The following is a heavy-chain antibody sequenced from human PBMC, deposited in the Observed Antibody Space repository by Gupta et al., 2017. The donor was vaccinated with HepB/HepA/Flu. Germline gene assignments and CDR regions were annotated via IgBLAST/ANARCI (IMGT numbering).Heavy chain of an antibody. J-gene: IGHJ4*02. Sequence: QVQLVQSGAEVKKPGASVKVSCKVSGYTLTEVSMHWVRTAPGKGLEWMGGFDAEDGETIYAQKFQRRVTMTGDTSTDTAYMELSSLRSEDTAVYYCATDRRRYYCDISGYYYVNFDYWCQGTLVTVSS. D-gene: IGHD3-22*01. CDR2: FDAEDGET. V-gene: IGHV1-24*01. CDR1: GYTLTEVS. CDR3: ATDRRRYYCDISGYYYVNFDY.